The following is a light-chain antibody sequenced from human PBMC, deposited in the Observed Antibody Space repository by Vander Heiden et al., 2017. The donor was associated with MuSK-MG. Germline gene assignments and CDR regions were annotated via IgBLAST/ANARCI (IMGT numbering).Light chain of an antibody. Sequence: DIQMTQSPSSLSASVGDRVTITCRASQTISTYLSWYQQKPGKAPKLLIYAASSGQSGVPSRFSGSGSGTDFTLTSSRLQPEDFATYYWQQSYSSYTFGQGTKLEIK. CDR2: AAS. CDR1: QTISTY. CDR3: QQSYSSYT. V-gene: IGKV1-39*01. J-gene: IGKJ2*01.